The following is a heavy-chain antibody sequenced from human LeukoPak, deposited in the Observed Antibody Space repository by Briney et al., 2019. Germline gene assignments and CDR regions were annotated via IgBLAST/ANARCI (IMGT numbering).Heavy chain of an antibody. Sequence: SETLSLTCAVYGGSFSGYYWSWIRQPPGKGLEWIGEINHSGSTNYNPSLKSRVTISVDTSKNQFSLKLSSMTAADTAVYYCARGIAARPRGWFDPWGQGTLVTVSS. CDR2: INHSGST. J-gene: IGHJ5*02. CDR3: ARGIAARPRGWFDP. D-gene: IGHD6-6*01. CDR1: GGSFSGYY. V-gene: IGHV4-34*01.